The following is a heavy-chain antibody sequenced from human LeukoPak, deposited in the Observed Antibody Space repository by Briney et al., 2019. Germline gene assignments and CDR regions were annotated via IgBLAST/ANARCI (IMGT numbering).Heavy chain of an antibody. CDR2: ISGSGGST. CDR3: AKDSRRGVDYYYYMDV. V-gene: IGHV3-23*01. J-gene: IGHJ6*03. Sequence: PGGSLRLSCAASGFTFSSYGMSWVRQAPGKGLEWVSAISGSGGSTYYADSVKGRFTISRDNSKNTLYLQMNSLRAEDTAVYYCAKDSRRGVDYYYYMDVWGKGTTVTVSS. D-gene: IGHD2-8*01. CDR1: GFTFSSYG.